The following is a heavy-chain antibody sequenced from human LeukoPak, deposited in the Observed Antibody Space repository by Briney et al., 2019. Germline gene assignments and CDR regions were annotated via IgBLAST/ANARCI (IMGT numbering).Heavy chain of an antibody. Sequence: ASVKVSCKASGYIFTNYYIHWVRQAPGQGLEWMGIINPSGGNTNYAQNFQGRVTMTRDTSTSTVYMELSSLRSEDTAVYYCARVRDGYNDAYDIWGQGTMVTVPS. CDR1: GYIFTNYY. CDR3: ARVRDGYNDAYDI. CDR2: INPSGGNT. D-gene: IGHD5-24*01. V-gene: IGHV1-46*01. J-gene: IGHJ3*02.